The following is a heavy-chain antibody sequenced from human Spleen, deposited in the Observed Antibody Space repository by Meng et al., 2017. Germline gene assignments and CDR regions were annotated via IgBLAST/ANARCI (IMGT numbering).Heavy chain of an antibody. Sequence: ASVKVSCKASGYTFTGYYMHWVRQAPGQGLEWMGWFNPNSGGTNFAQNFQGRVTMTRDTSINTAYMELSSLRSDDTAVYYWARDGSAAGSELDYWGQGTLVTVSS. J-gene: IGHJ4*02. CDR3: ARDGSAAGSELDY. D-gene: IGHD6-13*01. V-gene: IGHV1-2*02. CDR1: GYTFTGYY. CDR2: FNPNSGGT.